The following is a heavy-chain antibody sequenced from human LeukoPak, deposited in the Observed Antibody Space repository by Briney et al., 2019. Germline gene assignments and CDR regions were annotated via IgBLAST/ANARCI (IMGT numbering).Heavy chain of an antibody. Sequence: SGTLSLTCTVSGGSISSYYWSWIRQPPGKGLEWIGYIYYSGSTNYNPSLKSRVTISVDTSKNQFSLKLSSVTAADTAVYYCARVSGGFWSGYPNWFDPWGQGTLVTVSS. CDR1: GGSISSYY. V-gene: IGHV4-59*08. CDR2: IYYSGST. J-gene: IGHJ5*02. CDR3: ARVSGGFWSGYPNWFDP. D-gene: IGHD3-3*01.